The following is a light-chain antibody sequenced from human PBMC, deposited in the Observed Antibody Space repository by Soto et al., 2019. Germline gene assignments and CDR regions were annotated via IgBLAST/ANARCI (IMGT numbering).Light chain of an antibody. Sequence: RVTLSLSTHSASTGDRVTITCRASQSVNTYLHWYQQTAGQAPKLLIYAASNMQSGVPARFSGRGSGTDFTLTVDSLQAEDFARYCCQQSSFMPRRFCHVTKVDIK. J-gene: IGKJ1*01. CDR1: QSVNTY. CDR3: QQSSFMPRR. V-gene: IGKV1-39*01. CDR2: AAS.